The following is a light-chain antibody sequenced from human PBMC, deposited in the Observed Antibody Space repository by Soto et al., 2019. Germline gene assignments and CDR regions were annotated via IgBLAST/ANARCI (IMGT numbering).Light chain of an antibody. V-gene: IGKV3-20*01. CDR2: GAS. CDR3: QQYGNSPQT. Sequence: EIVLTQFPGTLSLSPGERATLSCRASQSVTSSLAWYQQKPGQAPRLLIYGASSRATGIPDRFSGSGSGTDFTLTISRLEPEDFAVYYCQQYGNSPQTFGQGTKVDIK. CDR1: QSVTSS. J-gene: IGKJ1*01.